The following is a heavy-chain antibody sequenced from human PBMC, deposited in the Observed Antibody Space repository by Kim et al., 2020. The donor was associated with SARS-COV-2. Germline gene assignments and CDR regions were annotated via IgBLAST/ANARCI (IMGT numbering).Heavy chain of an antibody. Sequence: ADSVKGRFTISRDNSKNTLYLQMNSLRAEDTAVYYCARESFLAVAGTGLDYWGQGTLVTVSS. CDR3: ARESFLAVAGTGLDY. V-gene: IGHV3-30*07. D-gene: IGHD6-19*01. J-gene: IGHJ4*02.